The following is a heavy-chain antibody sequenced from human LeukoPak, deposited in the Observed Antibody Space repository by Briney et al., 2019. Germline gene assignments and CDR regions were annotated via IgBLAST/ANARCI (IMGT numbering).Heavy chain of an antibody. Sequence: PSETLSLTCTVSGGSLGNYYWTWIRQPPGKGLEWIGYIYYDGSTNYSPSLKSRVTISVDTSKRQFLLSLSSVTAADTAVYYCARATGHTYGYAYWGQGTLVTVSS. CDR2: IYYDGST. V-gene: IGHV4-59*01. J-gene: IGHJ4*02. CDR1: GGSLGNYY. CDR3: ARATGHTYGYAY. D-gene: IGHD5-18*01.